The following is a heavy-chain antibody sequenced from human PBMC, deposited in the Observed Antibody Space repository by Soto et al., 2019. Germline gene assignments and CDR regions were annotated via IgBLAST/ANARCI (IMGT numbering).Heavy chain of an antibody. CDR3: ARDPVNIAAAGTTQHYYYYYGMDV. Sequence: QVRLVESGGGVVQPGRSLRLSCAASGFTFSSYAMHWVRQAPGKGLEWVAVISYDGSNKYYADSVKGRFTISRDNSKNTLYLQMNSLRAEDTAVYYCARDPVNIAAAGTTQHYYYYYGMDVWGQGTTVTVSS. CDR2: ISYDGSNK. J-gene: IGHJ6*02. D-gene: IGHD6-13*01. CDR1: GFTFSSYA. V-gene: IGHV3-30-3*01.